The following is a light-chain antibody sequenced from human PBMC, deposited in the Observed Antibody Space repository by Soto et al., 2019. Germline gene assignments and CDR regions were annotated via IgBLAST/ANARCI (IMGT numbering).Light chain of an antibody. J-gene: IGKJ4*01. Sequence: EIVLTQSPATLSLSPGERAALSCRASQGVGRFLAWYQQKPGQAPRLLIYDASNRATGIPARFSGSGSGTDFTLAINNLEPEDFAVYYCQQRGGWPLTFGGGIKVEIK. CDR1: QGVGRF. V-gene: IGKV3-11*01. CDR2: DAS. CDR3: QQRGGWPLT.